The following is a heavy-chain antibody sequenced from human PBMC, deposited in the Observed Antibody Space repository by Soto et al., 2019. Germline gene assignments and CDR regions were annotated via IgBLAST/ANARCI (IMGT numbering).Heavy chain of an antibody. CDR3: AAWASSNNP. V-gene: IGHV3-7*01. J-gene: IGHJ5*02. CDR2: INPDGSAQ. Sequence: GGSLRLSCVASGFSFSNFWMNWVRQTPGRGLEWVANINPDGSAQTYVDSVKGRFTVSRDNTKNSLYLQMNSLRGEDTAVYFCAAWASSNNPWGQGTLVTVSS. CDR1: GFSFSNFW.